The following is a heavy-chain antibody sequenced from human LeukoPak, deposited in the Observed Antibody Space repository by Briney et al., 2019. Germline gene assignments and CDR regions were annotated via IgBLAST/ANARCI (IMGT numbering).Heavy chain of an antibody. J-gene: IGHJ6*02. D-gene: IGHD1-20*01. CDR3: ARDTNWNDHYYYYGMDV. Sequence: ASVKVSCKASGYTFISYGISWVRQAPGQGLEWMGWISAYNGNTNYAQKLQGRVTMTTDTSTSTAYMELRSLRSDDTAVYYCARDTNWNDHYYYYGMDVWGQGTTVTVSS. CDR1: GYTFISYG. CDR2: ISAYNGNT. V-gene: IGHV1-18*01.